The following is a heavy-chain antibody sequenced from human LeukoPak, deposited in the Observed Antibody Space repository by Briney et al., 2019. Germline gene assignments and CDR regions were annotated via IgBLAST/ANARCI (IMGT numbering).Heavy chain of an antibody. J-gene: IGHJ4*02. D-gene: IGHD6-13*01. CDR3: ARESGAAAGMGPDY. CDR2: IYYSGST. CDR1: GYSITSGYY. Sequence: SETLSLTCGVSGYSITSGYYWAWIRQPPGKGLGWIGNIYYSGSTYYNPSLKSRVTISVDTSKNQFSLKLSSVTAADTAVYYCARESGAAAGMGPDYWGQGTLVTVSS. V-gene: IGHV4-38-2*02.